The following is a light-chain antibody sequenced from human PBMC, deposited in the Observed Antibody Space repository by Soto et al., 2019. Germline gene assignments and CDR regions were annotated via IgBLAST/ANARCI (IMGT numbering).Light chain of an antibody. Sequence: DIVMTQSPDSLTVSRGERATINCMSSQTILYSSNNKNYLAWYQQKPGQPPKLLIHWASTRESGVPDRFSGSGSGTDFTLTISSLQAEDVAVYYCQQYYASPFTFGPGTKVDIK. V-gene: IGKV4-1*01. J-gene: IGKJ3*01. CDR2: WAS. CDR3: QQYYASPFT. CDR1: QTILYSSNNKNY.